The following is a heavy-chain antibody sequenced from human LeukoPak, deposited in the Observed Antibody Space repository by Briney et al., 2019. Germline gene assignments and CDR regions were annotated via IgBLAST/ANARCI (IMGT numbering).Heavy chain of an antibody. D-gene: IGHD2-2*01. CDR2: IIPIFGTA. CDR1: GGTFSSYA. Sequence: SVKVSCKASGGTFSSYAISWVRQAPGQGLEWMGGIIPIFGTANYAQKFQGRVTITADKSTSTAYMELSSLRSEDTAVYYCARSSGYQLLAGYYYMDVWGKGTTVTVSS. J-gene: IGHJ6*03. V-gene: IGHV1-69*06. CDR3: ARSSGYQLLAGYYYMDV.